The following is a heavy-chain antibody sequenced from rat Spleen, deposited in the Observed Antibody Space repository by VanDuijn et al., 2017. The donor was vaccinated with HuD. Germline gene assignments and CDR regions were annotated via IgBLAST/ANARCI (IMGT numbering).Heavy chain of an antibody. CDR3: ARHYYSFDY. CDR2: INYDGAIT. V-gene: IGHV5-29*01. Sequence: EVQLVESNGGLVQPGRSLKLSCAASGFTFSDYYMAWVRQAPTKGLEWVATINYDGAITYYRDSVKGRFTISRDNVKSILYLQMDSLRSEDTATYYCARHYYSFDYWGQGVLVTVSS. CDR1: GFTFSDYY. J-gene: IGHJ2*01. D-gene: IGHD1-2*01.